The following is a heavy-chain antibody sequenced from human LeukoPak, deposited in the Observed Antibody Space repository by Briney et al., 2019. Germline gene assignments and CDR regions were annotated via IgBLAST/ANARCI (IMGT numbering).Heavy chain of an antibody. CDR2: IYTSGST. CDR3: ARSGYYDFWSGYYTQDFDY. Sequence: SETLSLTCTVSGGSISSYYWSWIRQSAGKGLEWIGRIYTSGSTNYNPSLKSRVTMSVDTSKNQFSLKLSSVTAADTAVYYCARSGYYDFWSGYYTQDFDYWGQGTLVTVSS. V-gene: IGHV4-4*07. D-gene: IGHD3-3*01. CDR1: GGSISSYY. J-gene: IGHJ4*02.